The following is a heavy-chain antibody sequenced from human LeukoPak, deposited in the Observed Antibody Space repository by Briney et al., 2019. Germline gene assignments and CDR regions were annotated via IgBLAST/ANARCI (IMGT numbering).Heavy chain of an antibody. J-gene: IGHJ4*02. D-gene: IGHD6-13*01. CDR1: VYTFTVYY. CDR3: AREEIAAAAPDY. Sequence: ASVNVSFKSSVYTFTVYYMHWVRQAPGQGLEWMGWINPNSGGTNYAQKFQGRVTMTRDTSISTAYMELSRLRSDDTAVYYCAREEIAAAAPDYWGQGTLVTVSS. CDR2: INPNSGGT. V-gene: IGHV1-2*02.